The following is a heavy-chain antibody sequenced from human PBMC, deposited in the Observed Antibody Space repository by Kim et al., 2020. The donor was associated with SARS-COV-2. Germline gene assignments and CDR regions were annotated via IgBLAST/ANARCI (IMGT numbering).Heavy chain of an antibody. V-gene: IGHV3-11*04. Sequence: GGSLRLSCAASGFTFSDYYMSWIRQAPGKGLEWVSYISSSGSTIYYADSVKGRFTISRDNAKNSLYLQMNSLRAEVTAEYYCARDRYSSIWYPVVALNDYWGQGTLVTVSS. D-gene: IGHD6-13*01. CDR1: GFTFSDYY. CDR2: ISSSGSTI. J-gene: IGHJ4*02. CDR3: ARDRYSSIWYPVVALNDY.